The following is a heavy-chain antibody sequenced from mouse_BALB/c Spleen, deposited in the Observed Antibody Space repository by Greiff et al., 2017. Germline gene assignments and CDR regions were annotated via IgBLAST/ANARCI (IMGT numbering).Heavy chain of an antibody. CDR2: ISYSGST. Sequence: EVKLVESGPSLVKPSQTLSLTCSVTGDSITSGYWNWIRKFPGNKLEYMGYISYSGSTYYNPSLKSRISITRDTSKNQYYLQLNSVTTEDTATYYCARIYYGYDGDGDYWGQGTTLTVSS. CDR3: ARIYYGYDGDGDY. D-gene: IGHD2-2*01. J-gene: IGHJ2*01. CDR1: GDSITSGY. V-gene: IGHV3-8*02.